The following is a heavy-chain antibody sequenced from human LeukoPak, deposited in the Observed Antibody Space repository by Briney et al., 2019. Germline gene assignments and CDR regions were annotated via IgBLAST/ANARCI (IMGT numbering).Heavy chain of an antibody. J-gene: IGHJ4*02. CDR3: AKDRVPNPPKWLRGYYFDY. CDR1: GFTFSSYA. V-gene: IGHV3-23*01. Sequence: GGSLRLSCAASGFTFSSYAMSWVRQAPGKGLEWVSAISGSGGSTCYADSVKSRFTISRDNSKNTLYLQMNSLRAEDTAVYYCAKDRVPNPPKWLRGYYFDYWGQGTLVTVSS. CDR2: ISGSGGST. D-gene: IGHD5-12*01.